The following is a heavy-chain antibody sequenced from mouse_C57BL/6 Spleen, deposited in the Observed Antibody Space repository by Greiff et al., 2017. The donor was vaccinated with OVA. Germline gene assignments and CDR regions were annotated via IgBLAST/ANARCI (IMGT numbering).Heavy chain of an antibody. V-gene: IGHV1-72*01. CDR2: IDPNSGGT. CDR3: ARSVDGYYRFAY. D-gene: IGHD2-3*01. Sequence: QQSCKASGYTFTSYWMHWVKQRPGRGLEWIGRIDPNSGGTKYNEKFKSKATLTVDKPSSTAYMQLSSLTSEDSAVYYCARSVDGYYRFAYWGQGTLVTVSA. J-gene: IGHJ3*01. CDR1: GYTFTSYW.